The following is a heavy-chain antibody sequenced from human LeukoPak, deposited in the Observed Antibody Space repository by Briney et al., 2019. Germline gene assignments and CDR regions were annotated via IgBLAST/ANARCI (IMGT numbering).Heavy chain of an antibody. J-gene: IGHJ6*03. CDR2: IYFTGST. Sequence: PSETLSLTCSVSGDSVSSSSYYWGWIRQPPGKGLEWIGSIYFTGSTNYNPSLKSRVTISVDTSKNHFSLKLSSVTAADTAVYYCARQSSSSSWYDRSYYYYYMDVWGKGTTVTISS. D-gene: IGHD6-13*01. CDR1: GDSVSSSSYY. V-gene: IGHV4-39*07. CDR3: ARQSSSSSWYDRSYYYYYMDV.